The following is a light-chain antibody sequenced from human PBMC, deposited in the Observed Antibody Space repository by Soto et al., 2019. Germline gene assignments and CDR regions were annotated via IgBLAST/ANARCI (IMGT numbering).Light chain of an antibody. J-gene: IGLJ2*01. V-gene: IGLV3-21*01. Sequence: SSELTQPPSVSVAQGQTARVACGGSNIGSKSVHWYQEKPGHAPVSVMYYESDRPSGIPERFSGSNSGNTATLTISRVEAGDEADYYCQVWDISSAHVIFGGGTKLNVL. CDR1: NIGSKS. CDR2: YES. CDR3: QVWDISSAHVI.